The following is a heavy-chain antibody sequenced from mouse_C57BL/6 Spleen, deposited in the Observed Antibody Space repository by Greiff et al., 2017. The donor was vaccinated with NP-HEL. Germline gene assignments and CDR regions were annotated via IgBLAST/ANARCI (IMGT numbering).Heavy chain of an antibody. D-gene: IGHD1-1*01. Sequence: QVQLQQSGPELVKPGASVKISCKASGYAFSSSWMNWVKQRPGKGLEWIGRIYPGAGDTNYNGKFKGKATLTADKSSSTAYLELSSLTSEDSTVYYYAGYDYDYSYEAWFAYWGQGTLVTVSA. V-gene: IGHV1-82*01. CDR2: IYPGAGDT. CDR3: AGYDYDYSYEAWFAY. CDR1: GYAFSSSW. J-gene: IGHJ3*01.